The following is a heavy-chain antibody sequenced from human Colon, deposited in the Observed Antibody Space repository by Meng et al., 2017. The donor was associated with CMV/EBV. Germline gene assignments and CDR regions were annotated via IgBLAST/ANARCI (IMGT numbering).Heavy chain of an antibody. CDR3: ARVGGQYCTNGVCYSAYYFDY. CDR2: ISTYNGNA. Sequence: ASVKVTCKASGYTFSNYGISWVRQAPGQGLEWMGWISTYNGNANYAQKFQGRVTMTTDTSTSTAYMELRSLRSDDTAVYYCARVGGQYCTNGVCYSAYYFDYWARERRSPSPQ. D-gene: IGHD2-8*01. J-gene: IGHJ4*02. V-gene: IGHV1-18*01. CDR1: GYTFSNYG.